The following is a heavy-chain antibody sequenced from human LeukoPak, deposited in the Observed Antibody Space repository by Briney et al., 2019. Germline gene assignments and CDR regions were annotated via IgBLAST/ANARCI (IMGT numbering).Heavy chain of an antibody. Sequence: PGGSLRLSCAASGFTFSSYSMNWVRQAPGKGLEWVSSISSSSSYIYYADSVKGRFTISRDNAKNSLYLQMNSLRAEDTAVYYCARDHDTAMATSWFDPWGQGTLVTVSS. CDR3: ARDHDTAMATSWFDP. J-gene: IGHJ5*02. D-gene: IGHD5-18*01. V-gene: IGHV3-21*01. CDR2: ISSSSSYI. CDR1: GFTFSSYS.